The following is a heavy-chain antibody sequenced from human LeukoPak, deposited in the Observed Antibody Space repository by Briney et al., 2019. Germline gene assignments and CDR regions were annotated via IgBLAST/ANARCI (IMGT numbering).Heavy chain of an antibody. D-gene: IGHD6-25*01. CDR3: ARDLDSSGRGYFDY. V-gene: IGHV1-2*04. CDR1: GYTFTGYY. Sequence: GASVKVSCKASGYTFTGYYMHWVRQAPGQGLEWMGWINPNSGGTNYAQKFQGWVTMTRDTSISTAYMELSRLRSDDTAVYYCARDLDSSGRGYFDYWGQGTLVTVSS. CDR2: INPNSGGT. J-gene: IGHJ4*02.